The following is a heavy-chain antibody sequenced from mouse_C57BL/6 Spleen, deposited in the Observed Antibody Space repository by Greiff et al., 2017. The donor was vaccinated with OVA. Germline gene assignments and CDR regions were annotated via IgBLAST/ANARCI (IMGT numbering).Heavy chain of an antibody. J-gene: IGHJ3*01. Sequence: QVQLQQPGAELVKPGASVKMSCKASGYTFTSYWITWVKQRPGQGLEWIGDIYPGSGSTNYNEKFKSKATLTVDTSSSTAYMQLSSLTSEDSAVYYCASSAYGNRSWFAYWGQGTLVTVSA. CDR1: GYTFTSYW. CDR2: IYPGSGST. CDR3: ASSAYGNRSWFAY. V-gene: IGHV1-55*01. D-gene: IGHD2-1*01.